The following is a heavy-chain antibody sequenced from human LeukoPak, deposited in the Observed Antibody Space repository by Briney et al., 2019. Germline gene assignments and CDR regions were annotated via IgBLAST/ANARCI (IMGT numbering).Heavy chain of an antibody. D-gene: IGHD1-1*01. CDR3: AKASWVSNADAVL. Sequence: PGESLRLSCAPSGFTFSSYAMGWVRAAPGGGLGGDSSLRGNGDPFYAVSVKCRFTLSRDDSRNTVYLQLNNLRVEDTAVYYCAKASWVSNADAVLWGQGTVVTVSS. V-gene: IGHV3-23*01. CDR2: LRGNGDP. CDR1: GFTFSSYA. J-gene: IGHJ4*02.